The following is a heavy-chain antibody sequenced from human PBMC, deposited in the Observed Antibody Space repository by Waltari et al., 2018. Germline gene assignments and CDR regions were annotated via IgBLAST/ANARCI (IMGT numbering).Heavy chain of an antibody. D-gene: IGHD2-2*01. CDR2: LSYDGSNK. CDR3: ARSSLYCSSTSCRWFDP. V-gene: IGHV3-30*03. J-gene: IGHJ5*02. CDR1: GFTFSSYG. Sequence: QVQLVESGGGVVQPGRSLRLSCAASGFTFSSYGMHWVRQAPGKGLEWVAVLSYDGSNKYYADSVKGRFTSSRDNSKNTLYLQMNSLRAEDTAVYYCARSSLYCSSTSCRWFDPWGQGTLVTVSS.